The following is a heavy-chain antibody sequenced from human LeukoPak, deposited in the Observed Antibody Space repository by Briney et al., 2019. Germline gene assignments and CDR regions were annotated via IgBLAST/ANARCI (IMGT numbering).Heavy chain of an antibody. CDR1: GFTFSSYS. D-gene: IGHD2/OR15-2a*01. V-gene: IGHV3-48*04. Sequence: PGGSLRLSCAASGFTFSSYSMNWVRQAPGKGLEWVSYISSSSSTIYYADSVKGRFTISRDNAKNSLYLQMNSLRAEDTAVYYCATQYSAVIDYWGQGTLVTVSS. J-gene: IGHJ4*02. CDR2: ISSSSSTI. CDR3: ATQYSAVIDY.